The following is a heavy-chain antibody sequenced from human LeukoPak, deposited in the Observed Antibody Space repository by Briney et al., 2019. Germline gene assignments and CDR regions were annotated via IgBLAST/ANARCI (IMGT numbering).Heavy chain of an antibody. J-gene: IGHJ4*02. CDR1: GVSICSYY. D-gene: IGHD6-6*01. V-gene: IGHV4-59*01. CDR3: AREYSSSSGNHFDY. Sequence: PSETPSLTWTVSGVSICSYYWSLIRQPPRKGLEWVGYIYYSGSTNYNPSLMSRVTLSVDTCKNQFSLKLSSVTAADTAVYYCAREYSSSSGNHFDYWGQGTLVTVSS. CDR2: IYYSGST.